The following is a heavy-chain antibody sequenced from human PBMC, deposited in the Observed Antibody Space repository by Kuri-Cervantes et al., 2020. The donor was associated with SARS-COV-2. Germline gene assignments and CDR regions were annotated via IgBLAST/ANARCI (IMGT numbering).Heavy chain of an antibody. Sequence: GGSLRLSCKASGYSFTGYWIGWVRQMPGKGLEWIGVIYPGDSDTRYSPSFQGHVTISVDKSISTAYLQWSSLRASDAAMYYCARHNSDTRWYDDYYFYMDVWGKGTTVTVSS. CDR2: IYPGDSDT. CDR3: ARHNSDTRWYDDYYFYMDV. CDR1: GYSFTGYW. V-gene: IGHV5-51*01. J-gene: IGHJ6*03. D-gene: IGHD5-18*01.